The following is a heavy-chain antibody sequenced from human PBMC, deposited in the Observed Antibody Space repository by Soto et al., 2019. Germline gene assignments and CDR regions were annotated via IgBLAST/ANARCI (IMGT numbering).Heavy chain of an antibody. CDR3: ARLYGDYVPY. V-gene: IGHV4-39*01. D-gene: IGHD4-17*01. J-gene: IGHJ4*02. CDR2: INYSGST. CDR1: GDSISSSSYY. Sequence: QLQLQESGPGLVKPSETLSLTCSVSGDSISSSSYYWGWIRQPPGKGLEWIGTINYSGSTYYNPPPKRRVTISVDTSKHQFSLKVSSVTAADTAVYYCARLYGDYVPYWGQGILVSVSS.